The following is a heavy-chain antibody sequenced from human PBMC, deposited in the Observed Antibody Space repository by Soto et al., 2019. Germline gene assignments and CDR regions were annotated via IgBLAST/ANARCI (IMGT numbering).Heavy chain of an antibody. CDR1: GFTFSDYY. V-gene: IGHV3-11*01. CDR2: ISSSGSTI. J-gene: IGHJ6*02. Sequence: PGGSLRLSCAASGFTFSDYYMSWIRQAPGKGLEWLSYISSSGSTIYYADSVKGRFTISRDNAKNSLYLQMSSLRAEDTAVYYCARGMTTVVTRGYYYGMDVWGQETTVTVSS. CDR3: ARGMTTVVTRGYYYGMDV. D-gene: IGHD4-17*01.